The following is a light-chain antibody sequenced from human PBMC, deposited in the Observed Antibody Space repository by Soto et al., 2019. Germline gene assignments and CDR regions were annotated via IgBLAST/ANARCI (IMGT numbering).Light chain of an antibody. V-gene: IGLV2-14*01. CDR1: SSDVGGYNF. CDR2: EVS. CDR3: SSYISSSTWV. Sequence: QSALTQPASVSGSPGQSITISCTGSSSDVGGYNFVSWYQHHPGKAPKLMIYEVSNRPSGVSNRFSGSQSGNTASLTISGLQTEDEADYYCSSYISSSTWVFGGGTKLTVL. J-gene: IGLJ3*02.